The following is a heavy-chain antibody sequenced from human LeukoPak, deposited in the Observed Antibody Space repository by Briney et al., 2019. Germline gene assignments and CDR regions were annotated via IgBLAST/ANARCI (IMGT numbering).Heavy chain of an antibody. D-gene: IGHD5-18*01. CDR1: GFTVSSNY. CDR3: ARDVRKGYSYGYATLYYGMDV. CDR2: IYNGGST. Sequence: GGSLRLSCAASGFTVSSNYMSWVRQAPGKGLEWVSVIYNGGSTYYADSVKGRFTISRDNSKNTLYLQMNSLRAEDTAVYYCARDVRKGYSYGYATLYYGMDVWGQGTTVTVSS. J-gene: IGHJ6*02. V-gene: IGHV3-53*01.